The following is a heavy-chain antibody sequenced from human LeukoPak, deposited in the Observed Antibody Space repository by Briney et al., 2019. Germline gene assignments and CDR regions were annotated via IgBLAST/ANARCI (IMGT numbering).Heavy chain of an antibody. CDR3: ARDRRWFGSGYGMDV. CDR2: ISSSGSTI. D-gene: IGHD3-10*01. CDR1: GCTFSSYE. Sequence: GGSLRLSCADSGCTFSSYEMNWVRQAPGKGLEWVSYISSSGSTIYYADSVKGRFTISRDNAKNSLYLQMNSLRAEDTAVYYCARDRRWFGSGYGMDVWGKGTTVTVSS. J-gene: IGHJ6*04. V-gene: IGHV3-48*03.